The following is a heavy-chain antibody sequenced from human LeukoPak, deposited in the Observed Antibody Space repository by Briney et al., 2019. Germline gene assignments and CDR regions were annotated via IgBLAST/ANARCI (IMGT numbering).Heavy chain of an antibody. CDR3: ARDGPGFGEYSFDI. CDR2: IYSDNT. V-gene: IGHV3-53*01. J-gene: IGHJ3*02. CDR1: GFTVSSNS. Sequence: PGGSLRPSCTVSGFTVSSNSMSWVRQAPGKGLEWVSFIYSDNTHYSDSVKGRFTISRDNSKNTLYLEMNSLRAEDTAVYYCARDGPGFGEYSFDIWGQGTMVTVSS. D-gene: IGHD3-10*01.